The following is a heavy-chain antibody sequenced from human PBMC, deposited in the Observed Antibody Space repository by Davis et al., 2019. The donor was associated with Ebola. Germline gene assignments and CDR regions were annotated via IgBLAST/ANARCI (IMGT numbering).Heavy chain of an antibody. V-gene: IGHV4-61*01. D-gene: IGHD2-15*01. Sequence: PSETLSLTCTVSDGSVSSGSHYWSWIRQPPGKGLEWIGYIYYSGSTKYNPSLKSRVTISVDTSKNQFSLKLSSVTAADTAVYYCARGGVYCSGGSCPRRWFDPWGQGTLVTVSS. CDR3: ARGGVYCSGGSCPRRWFDP. CDR1: DGSVSSGSHY. J-gene: IGHJ5*02. CDR2: IYYSGST.